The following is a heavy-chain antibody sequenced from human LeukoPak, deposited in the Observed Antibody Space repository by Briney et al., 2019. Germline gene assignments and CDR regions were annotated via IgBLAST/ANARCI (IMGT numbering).Heavy chain of an antibody. CDR3: ARIRLQQLIDY. D-gene: IGHD6-13*01. CDR2: ISAYNGNT. J-gene: IGHJ4*02. V-gene: IGHV1-18*01. Sequence: ASVNVSCKASGYTFTSYGISWVRQAPGQGLEWMGWISAYNGNTYYAQKLQGRVTMTTDTSTSTAYMELRSLRSDDTAVYYCARIRLQQLIDYWGQGTLVTVSS. CDR1: GYTFTSYG.